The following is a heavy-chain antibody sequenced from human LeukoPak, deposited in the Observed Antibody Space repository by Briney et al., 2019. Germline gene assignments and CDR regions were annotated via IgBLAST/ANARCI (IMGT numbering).Heavy chain of an antibody. CDR2: ITSSSIYI. D-gene: IGHD2-15*01. CDR1: GFIFSSYS. J-gene: IGHJ4*02. V-gene: IGHV3-21*01. CDR3: AREYCSGGSCYRIDS. Sequence: GGSLRLSCVASGFIFSSYSMTWVRQAPGKGLEWVSSITSSSIYIYYADSLKGRFTISRDNAKNSLYLQMNSLRAENTAVYYCAREYCSGGSCYRIDSWGQGTLVTVSS.